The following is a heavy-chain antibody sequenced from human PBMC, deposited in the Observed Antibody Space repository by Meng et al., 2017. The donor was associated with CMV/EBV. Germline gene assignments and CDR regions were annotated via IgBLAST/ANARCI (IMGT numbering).Heavy chain of an antibody. D-gene: IGHD2-2*01. V-gene: IGHV3-21*01. CDR3: ARDRRGYCSSTSCYYHYYYGMDV. Sequence: GESLKISCAVSGFTFSSYSMNWVRQAPGKGLEWVSSISSSSSYIYYADSVKGRFTISRDNAKNSLYLQMNSLRAEDTAVYYCARDRRGYCSSTSCYYHYYYGMDVWGQGTTVTVSS. J-gene: IGHJ6*02. CDR1: GFTFSSYS. CDR2: ISSSSSYI.